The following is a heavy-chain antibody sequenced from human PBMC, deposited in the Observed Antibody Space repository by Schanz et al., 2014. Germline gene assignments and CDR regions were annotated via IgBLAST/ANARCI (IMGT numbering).Heavy chain of an antibody. Sequence: EVQLVESGGGLIQPGGSLRLSCAVSGFTVNTNYMSWVRQAPGKGLEWISSMYINSGSTQYADSVKGRFIISRDSSKNTLFFQMNSLRAEDTAVYFCARDGGRDGYNLAFDVWGQGTLVTVSS. J-gene: IGHJ3*01. CDR3: ARDGGRDGYNLAFDV. CDR1: GFTVNTNY. CDR2: MYINSGST. V-gene: IGHV3-53*01. D-gene: IGHD5-12*01.